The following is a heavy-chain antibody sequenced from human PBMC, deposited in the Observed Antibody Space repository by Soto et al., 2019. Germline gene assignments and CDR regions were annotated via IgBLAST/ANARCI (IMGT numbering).Heavy chain of an antibody. CDR1: GFTFSSYA. CDR3: ARDMAGIAAAGTNYYYYGMDV. CDR2: ISYEGSSK. J-gene: IGHJ6*02. Sequence: GGSLRLSCAASGFTFSSYAMHWVRQAPDKEQEWVAVISYEGSSKYYADTEKGRFTTSRDNSKNTLYLQMNSLRAEDTAVYYCARDMAGIAAAGTNYYYYGMDVWGQGTTVTVSS. D-gene: IGHD6-13*01. V-gene: IGHV3-30-3*01.